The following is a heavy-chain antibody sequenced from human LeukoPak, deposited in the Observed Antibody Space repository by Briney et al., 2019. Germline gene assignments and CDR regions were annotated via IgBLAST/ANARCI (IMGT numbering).Heavy chain of an antibody. D-gene: IGHD3-22*01. Sequence: ASVEVSCKASGYTFTGYYMHWVRQAPGQGLEWMGWIYPNSGGTNYAQKFQGRVTMTRDTSISTAYMELSRLRSDDTAVYYCARLTTGRYFDYWGQGTLVTVSS. J-gene: IGHJ4*02. CDR3: ARLTTGRYFDY. CDR1: GYTFTGYY. V-gene: IGHV1-2*02. CDR2: IYPNSGGT.